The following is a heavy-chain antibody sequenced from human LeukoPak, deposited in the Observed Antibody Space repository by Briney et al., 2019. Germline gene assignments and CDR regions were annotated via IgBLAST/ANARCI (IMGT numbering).Heavy chain of an antibody. V-gene: IGHV3-23*01. D-gene: IGHD6-19*01. Sequence: GGSLRLSCAASGFTFSSYSMNWVRQAPGKGLEWVSAISGSGGSTYYADSVKGRFTISRDNSKNTLYLQMNSLRAEDTAVYYCAKVHSSGWYGGAFDIWGQGTMVTVSS. J-gene: IGHJ3*02. CDR2: ISGSGGST. CDR1: GFTFSSYS. CDR3: AKVHSSGWYGGAFDI.